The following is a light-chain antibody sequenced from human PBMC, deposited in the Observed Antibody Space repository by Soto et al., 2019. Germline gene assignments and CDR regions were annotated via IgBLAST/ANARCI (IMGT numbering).Light chain of an antibody. J-gene: IGLJ3*02. CDR1: SSDVGGYNY. V-gene: IGLV2-14*03. CDR3: ISYTSSRTWV. Sequence: QSALTQPASVSGSPGQSITISCTGTSSDVGGYNYVSWYQQHPGKAPKLIIYDVSNRPSGVSNRFSGSKSGNTASLTISGLQAEDEADYHCISYTSSRTWVFGGGTKLTVL. CDR2: DVS.